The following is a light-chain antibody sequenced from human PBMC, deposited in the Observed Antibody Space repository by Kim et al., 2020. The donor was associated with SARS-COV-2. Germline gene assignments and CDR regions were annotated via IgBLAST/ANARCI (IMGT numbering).Light chain of an antibody. J-gene: IGLJ3*02. CDR3: NSRDSSGNHWV. Sequence: ALGQTVRITCQGDSLRSYYASWYQQKLGQAPVLVIYGKNTRPSGIPARFAGSSSGNTASLTITGAQAEDEADYYCNSRDSSGNHWVFGGGTQLTVL. CDR2: GKN. V-gene: IGLV3-19*01. CDR1: SLRSYY.